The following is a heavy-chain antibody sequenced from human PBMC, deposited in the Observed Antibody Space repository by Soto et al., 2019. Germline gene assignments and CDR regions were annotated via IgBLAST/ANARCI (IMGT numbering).Heavy chain of an antibody. J-gene: IGHJ4*02. Sequence: EVQLVESGGDLVQRGGSLRLSCAASGFTFNIYSMNWVRQAPGKGLEWFSYITSDTKTIKYADSVKGRFTISRDNAKNSVYLQMNSLRDEDTAVYYCARSVEGHFDYWDQGTVVTVSS. CDR2: ITSDTKTI. D-gene: IGHD6-19*01. CDR3: ARSVEGHFDY. CDR1: GFTFNIYS. V-gene: IGHV3-48*02.